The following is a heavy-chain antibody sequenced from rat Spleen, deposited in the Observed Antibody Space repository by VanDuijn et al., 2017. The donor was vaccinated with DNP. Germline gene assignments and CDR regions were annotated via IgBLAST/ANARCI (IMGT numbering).Heavy chain of an antibody. V-gene: IGHV6-6*01. Sequence: EVQVLESGGGLVQPGNSLELSCATSGFTFSTAWMYWYRQFPEKRLQWVARIKPKSHNYATDYTESVKGRFTISRDDSKSSIYLQMNSLKEEDTAIYYCAWEWPYNWFAYWGQGTLVTVSS. CDR1: GFTFSTAW. D-gene: IGHD1-1*01. CDR3: AWEWPYNWFAY. J-gene: IGHJ3*01. CDR2: IKPKSHNYAT.